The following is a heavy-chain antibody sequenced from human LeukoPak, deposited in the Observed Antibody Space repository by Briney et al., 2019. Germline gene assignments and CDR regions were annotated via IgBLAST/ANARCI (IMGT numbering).Heavy chain of an antibody. Sequence: SVKVSCKASGGTFSSYAISWVRQAPGQGLEWMGGIIPIFGAANYAQKFQGRVTITADKSTSTAYMELSSLRSEDTAVYYCARVLAYDYVWGVIVPFDYWGQGTLVTVSS. V-gene: IGHV1-69*06. CDR2: IIPIFGAA. D-gene: IGHD3-16*02. CDR3: ARVLAYDYVWGVIVPFDY. CDR1: GGTFSSYA. J-gene: IGHJ4*02.